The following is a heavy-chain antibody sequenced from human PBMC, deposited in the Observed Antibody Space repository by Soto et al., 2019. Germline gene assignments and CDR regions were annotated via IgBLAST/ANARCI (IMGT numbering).Heavy chain of an antibody. Sequence: QVQLVESGGGVVQPGRSLRLSCAASGFTFSSYGMHWVRQAPGKGLEWVAVISYDGSTKYYADSVKGRFTISRDNSKNTLYLEMNSLRADDTAGYYCTGEAASGYWGQGTLVTVSS. D-gene: IGHD2-8*02. CDR2: ISYDGSTK. J-gene: IGHJ4*02. CDR1: GFTFSSYG. V-gene: IGHV3-30*03. CDR3: TGEAASGY.